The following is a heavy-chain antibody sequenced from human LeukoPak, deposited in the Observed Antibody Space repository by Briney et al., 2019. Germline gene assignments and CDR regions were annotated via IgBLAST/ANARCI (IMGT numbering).Heavy chain of an antibody. CDR1: GGSISSYY. Sequence: SETLSLTCTVSGGSISSYYWSWIRQPPWKGLEWIGYIYYSGSTHYNPSLKSRVTISVDTSKNQFSLKLSSVTAADTAVYYCASLISGSYPRTYYYYYGMDVWGQGTTVTVSS. V-gene: IGHV4-59*08. J-gene: IGHJ6*02. CDR3: ASLISGSYPRTYYYYYGMDV. CDR2: IYYSGST. D-gene: IGHD1-26*01.